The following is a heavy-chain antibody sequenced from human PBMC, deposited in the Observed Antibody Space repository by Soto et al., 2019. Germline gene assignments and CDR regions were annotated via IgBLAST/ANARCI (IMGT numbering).Heavy chain of an antibody. D-gene: IGHD1-1*01. J-gene: IGHJ4*02. Sequence: EVQLVESGGGLVQPGGSLRLSCAASGFNLGSYGMHWVLQAPGKGLVWVSRINDYGTTINYAESVEGRFTISRDDAKSEVYLQINNLRAEDTAVYYCARGGLEPFDYWGQGALVTVSS. CDR3: ARGGLEPFDY. CDR1: GFNLGSYG. V-gene: IGHV3-74*01. CDR2: INDYGTTI.